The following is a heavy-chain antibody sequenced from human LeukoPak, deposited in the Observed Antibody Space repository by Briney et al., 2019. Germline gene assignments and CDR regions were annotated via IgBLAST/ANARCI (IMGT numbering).Heavy chain of an antibody. J-gene: IGHJ4*02. CDR2: ASGSGGST. V-gene: IGHV3-23*01. D-gene: IGHD4-23*01. CDR1: GFTFSGYA. Sequence: GGSLRLSCAASGFTFSGYAMSWVRQAPGKGLERVSAASGSGGSTYYADSVKGRFTISRDNSKNTLYLQMNSLRAEDTAVYYCAKDLGSVVTPPSLDYWGQGTLVTVSS. CDR3: AKDLGSVVTPPSLDY.